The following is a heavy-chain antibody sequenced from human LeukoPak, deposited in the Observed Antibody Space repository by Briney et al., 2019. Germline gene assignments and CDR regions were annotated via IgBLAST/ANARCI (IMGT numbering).Heavy chain of an antibody. CDR2: ISYDGSNK. D-gene: IGHD2-15*01. J-gene: IGHJ4*02. Sequence: GGSLRLSCAASGFTFSSYAMHWVRQAPGKGLEWVAVISYDGSNKYYADSVKGRFTISRDNSKNTLHLQMNSLRAEDTAVYYCARDRIVGVVAATLGWVDYWGQGTLVTVSS. V-gene: IGHV3-30-3*01. CDR1: GFTFSSYA. CDR3: ARDRIVGVVAATLGWVDY.